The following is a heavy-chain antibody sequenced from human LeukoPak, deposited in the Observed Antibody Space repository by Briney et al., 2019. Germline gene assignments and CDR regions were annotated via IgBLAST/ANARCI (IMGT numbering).Heavy chain of an antibody. CDR1: GYTFTGYY. J-gene: IGHJ4*02. V-gene: IGHV1-2*02. Sequence: ASVKVSCKASGYTFTGYYMHWVRQAPGQGLEWMGWINPNSGGTNYAQKFQGRVTMTRDTSISTAYMELSRLRSDDTAVYYCVRGSAATSNYYFDYWGQGTLVTVSS. CDR3: VRGSAATSNYYFDY. D-gene: IGHD6-13*01. CDR2: INPNSGGT.